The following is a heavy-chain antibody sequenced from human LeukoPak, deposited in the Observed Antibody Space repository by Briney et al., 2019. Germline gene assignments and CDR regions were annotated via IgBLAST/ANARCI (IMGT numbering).Heavy chain of an antibody. CDR3: VRYYYNDDGYSEDAFDI. CDR1: GFTFSRYW. V-gene: IGHV3-7*01. CDR2: IKEDGSEK. Sequence: GGSLRLSCAASGFTFSRYWMTWVRLAPGKGLEWVANIKEDGSEKNYVDSMKGRFTISRDNAKNSLYLQMNSLRAEDTAVYYCVRYYYNDDGYSEDAFDIWGQGTMVTVSS. J-gene: IGHJ3*02. D-gene: IGHD3-22*01.